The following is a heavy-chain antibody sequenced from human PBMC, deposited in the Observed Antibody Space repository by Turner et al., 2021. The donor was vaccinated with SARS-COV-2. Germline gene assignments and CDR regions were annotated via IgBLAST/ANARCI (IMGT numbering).Heavy chain of an antibody. D-gene: IGHD5-18*01. CDR2: SRWNSGSI. CDR3: AKGSGYSYELGFDY. CDR1: GFTFDDYA. V-gene: IGHV3-9*01. Sequence: QLVESGGRWVQPGRSLRLPWAASGFTFDDYAMNWVRQARGKGLEWVSDSRWNSGSIGYADCVKGRLNISRDNAKNSLYLQMNSQRAEDTGLYNCAKGSGYSYELGFDYWGQGTLVTVSS. J-gene: IGHJ4*02.